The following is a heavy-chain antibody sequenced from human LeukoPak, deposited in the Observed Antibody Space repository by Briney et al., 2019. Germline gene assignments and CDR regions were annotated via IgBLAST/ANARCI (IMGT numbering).Heavy chain of an antibody. D-gene: IGHD3-9*01. CDR3: ARQDGITISTLGYYYYGMDV. V-gene: IGHV5-51*01. CDR1: GHRFTSYW. J-gene: IGHJ6*02. CDR2: IYPGDSDT. Sequence: GESLKISCKVSGHRFTSYWIGWVRQMPGKGLEWMGIIYPGDSDTRYSPSFQGQVTISADKSISTAYLQWSSLKASDTAMYYCARQDGITISTLGYYYYGMDVWGQGTTVTVSS.